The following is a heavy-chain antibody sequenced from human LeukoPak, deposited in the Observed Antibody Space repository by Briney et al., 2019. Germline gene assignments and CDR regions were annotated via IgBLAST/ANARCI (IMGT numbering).Heavy chain of an antibody. CDR1: GFTFSSYE. D-gene: IGHD3-22*01. V-gene: IGHV3-48*03. CDR2: ISSSGSNI. Sequence: PGGSLRLSCAASGFTFSSYEMNWVRQAPGKGLEWVSYISSSGSNIYYADSVKGRFTISRDNAKNSLYLQMNSLRGEDTAVYYCARGDSSSYYYSSLDYWGQGTLVTVSS. J-gene: IGHJ4*02. CDR3: ARGDSSSYYYSSLDY.